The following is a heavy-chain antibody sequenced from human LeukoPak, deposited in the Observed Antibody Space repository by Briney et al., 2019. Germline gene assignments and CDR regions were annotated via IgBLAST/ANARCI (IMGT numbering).Heavy chain of an antibody. J-gene: IGHJ4*02. D-gene: IGHD6-19*01. CDR3: AKTGAVAGTGFDY. CDR1: GGTFSNYA. CDR2: IIPMFGIT. V-gene: IGHV1-69*10. Sequence: SVKVSCKASGGTFSNYAITWVRQAPGQGLEWMGGIIPMFGITNYAQKFQGRVTITADKSTNTAYTELSSLRSEDTAVYYCAKTGAVAGTGFDYWGQGTLVTVSS.